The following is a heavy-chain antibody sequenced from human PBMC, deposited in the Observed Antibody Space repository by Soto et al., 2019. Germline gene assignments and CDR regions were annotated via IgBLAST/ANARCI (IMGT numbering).Heavy chain of an antibody. V-gene: IGHV3-30-3*01. CDR1: GFTFSSYA. J-gene: IGHJ6*02. D-gene: IGHD2-15*01. CDR3: ARDSAGYCSGSSCHHNFFYYYYYGMDV. Sequence: QVQLVESGGGVVQPGRSLRLSCAASGFTFSSYAMHWVRQAPGKGLEWVAVISYDGSNKYYADSVKGRFTISRDNSKNTLYLQMNSLRAEDTAVYYCARDSAGYCSGSSCHHNFFYYYYYGMDVWGRGTTVTVSS. CDR2: ISYDGSNK.